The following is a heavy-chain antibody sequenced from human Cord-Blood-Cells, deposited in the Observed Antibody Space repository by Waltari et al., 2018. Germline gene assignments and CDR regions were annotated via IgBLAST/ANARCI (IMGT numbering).Heavy chain of an antibody. J-gene: IGHJ4*02. V-gene: IGHV3-30-3*01. CDR3: ARDSSNYFDY. CDR2: ISHDGSNK. CDR1: GFTFSSYA. D-gene: IGHD4-4*01. Sequence: QVQLVESGGGGVQPGRSLRLPCAASGFTFSSYALPWVRQAPGKGLERVAVISHDGSNKYYSDSVKGRFTISRDNSKNTLYLQMNSLRAEDTAVYYCARDSSNYFDYWGQGTLVTVSS.